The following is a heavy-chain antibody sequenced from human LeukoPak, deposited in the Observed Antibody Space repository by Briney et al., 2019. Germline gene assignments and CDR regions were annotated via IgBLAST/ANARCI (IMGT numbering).Heavy chain of an antibody. V-gene: IGHV3-49*03. J-gene: IGHJ4*02. CDR2: IRTKAYHGETT. CDR3: TRDRQVQTGFDY. CDR1: GFTFGDYA. Sequence: PGRSLRLSCTGSGFTFGDYAVVWFRRAPGKGLEWLGFIRTKAYHGETTEYATSVKGRFTISRDDSKSIAYLQMSSLKTEDTAVYYCTRDRQVQTGFDYWGQGTPVTVSS. D-gene: IGHD1-14*01.